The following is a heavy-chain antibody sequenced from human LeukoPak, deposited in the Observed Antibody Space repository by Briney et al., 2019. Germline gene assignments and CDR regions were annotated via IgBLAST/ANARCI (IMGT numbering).Heavy chain of an antibody. V-gene: IGHV3-74*01. D-gene: IGHD2-2*01. J-gene: IGHJ4*02. CDR1: GFTFSSYW. Sequence: PRGSLRPSCAASGFTFSSYWMHWVRQAPGKGLVWVSRINSDGGSTSYADSAKGRFTISTDNAKNTLYLRMNSLRAEDTAGYYCARDGSSWGLSDYWGQGTMVTV. CDR2: INSDGGST. CDR3: ARDGSSWGLSDY.